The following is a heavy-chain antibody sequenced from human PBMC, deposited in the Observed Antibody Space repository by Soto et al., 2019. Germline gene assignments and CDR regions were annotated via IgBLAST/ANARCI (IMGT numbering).Heavy chain of an antibody. J-gene: IGHJ4*02. CDR3: AGGSTVTTLSY. D-gene: IGHD4-17*01. CDR1: GGSISSYY. CDR2: IYYSGST. Sequence: PSETLSLTCTVSGGSISSYYWSWIRQPPGKGLEWIGYIYYSGSTNYNPSLKSRVTISVDTSKNQFSLKLSPVTAADTAVYYCAGGSTVTTLSYWGQGTLVTAPQ. V-gene: IGHV4-59*01.